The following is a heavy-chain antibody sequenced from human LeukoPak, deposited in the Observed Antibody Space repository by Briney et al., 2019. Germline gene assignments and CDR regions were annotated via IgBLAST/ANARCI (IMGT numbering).Heavy chain of an antibody. CDR2: INPSGGST. J-gene: IGHJ4*02. Sequence: GASVKVSCKASGYTFTSYYMHWVRQAPGQGLEWMGIINPSGGSTSYAQKFQGRVTMTRDMSTSTVYMELSSLRSEDTAVYYCARGSRGDYLGRTYFDYWGQGTLVTVSS. V-gene: IGHV1-46*01. CDR1: GYTFTSYY. CDR3: ARGSRGDYLGRTYFDY. D-gene: IGHD4-17*01.